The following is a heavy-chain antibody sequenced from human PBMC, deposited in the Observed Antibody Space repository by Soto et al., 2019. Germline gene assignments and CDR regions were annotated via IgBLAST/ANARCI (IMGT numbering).Heavy chain of an antibody. CDR3: TRGPPQPATPHGFDV. Sequence: GGSLRLSCVSSGFSFADHAVSWFRQAPGKGLEWVSFIRSEAYGGTIEYAASVRGRFIISRDDSKGIAYLQLDSLKTEDTGMYFCTRGPPQPATPHGFDVWGQGTGVTVSS. CDR1: GFSFADHA. J-gene: IGHJ3*01. D-gene: IGHD1-1*01. CDR2: IRSEAYGGTI. V-gene: IGHV3-49*03.